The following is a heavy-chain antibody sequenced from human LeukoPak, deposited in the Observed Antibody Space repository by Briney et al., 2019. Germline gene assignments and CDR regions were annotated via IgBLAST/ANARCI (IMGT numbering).Heavy chain of an antibody. Sequence: PSETLSLTCTGSGGSISSHYWSWIRQPAGEGLDWIGRIYTSGSTNYNPSLKSRVTISLHSSTNPFSLRLRPVTGADMAVHYCARDVRCGDTRIFYFDDWGKRALVT. D-gene: IGHD5-18*01. J-gene: IGHJ4*02. CDR3: ARDVRCGDTRIFYFDD. CDR1: GGSISSHY. CDR2: IYTSGST. V-gene: IGHV4-4*07.